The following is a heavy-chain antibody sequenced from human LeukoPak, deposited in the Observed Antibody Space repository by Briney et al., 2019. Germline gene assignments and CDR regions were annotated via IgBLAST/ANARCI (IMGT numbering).Heavy chain of an antibody. CDR1: GGSFSGYY. J-gene: IGHJ5*02. CDR3: ARDWPYNSRDGWFDP. D-gene: IGHD1-20*01. V-gene: IGHV4-34*01. CDR2: INHSGST. Sequence: SETLSLTCAVYGGSFSGYYWSWLRQPPGKGLEWIGEINHSGSTNYNPSLKSRVTISVDTSKNQFSLKLSSVTAADTAVYYCARDWPYNSRDGWFDPWGHGTLVTVSS.